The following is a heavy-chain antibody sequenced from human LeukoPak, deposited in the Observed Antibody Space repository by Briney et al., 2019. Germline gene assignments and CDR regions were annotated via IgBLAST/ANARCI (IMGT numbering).Heavy chain of an antibody. CDR1: GGTFSSYA. D-gene: IGHD2-21*02. V-gene: IGHV1-69*04. Sequence: SVKVSCKASGGTFSSYAISWVRQAPGQGLEWMGRIIPILGIANYAQRFQGRVTITADKSTSTAYMELSSLRSEDTAVYYCASGGSVVVTAIDYWGQGTLVTVSS. CDR2: IIPILGIA. CDR3: ASGGSVVVTAIDY. J-gene: IGHJ4*02.